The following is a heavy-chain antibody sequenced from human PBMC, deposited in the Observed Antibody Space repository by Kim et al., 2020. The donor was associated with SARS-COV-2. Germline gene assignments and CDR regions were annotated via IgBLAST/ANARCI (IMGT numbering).Heavy chain of an antibody. CDR3: ARVGSTVAAGTIDY. CDR2: ISSSGFTT. V-gene: IGHV3-11*01. J-gene: IGHJ4*02. CDR1: GFFFSDYY. D-gene: IGHD6-13*01. Sequence: GVSLRLSCAASGFFFSDYYMSWIRQAPGKGLEWVSYISSSGFTTHYADSVKGRFTISRDNAKKSLYLQVNSLRAEDTALYYCARVGSTVAAGTIDYWGQG.